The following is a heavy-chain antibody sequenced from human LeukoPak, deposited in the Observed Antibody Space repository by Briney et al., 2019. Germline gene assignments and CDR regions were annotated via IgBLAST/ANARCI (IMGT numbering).Heavy chain of an antibody. Sequence: GGYLRLSCAAFGLTVSGNYMSWVRQAPGKGLEWVSVLYSYGGTYYADSVKGRFSISRDTSKNTVYLQMNSLRDDDTAVYYCATYYYGSGPEKWGQGTLVTVSS. V-gene: IGHV3-53*01. CDR1: GLTVSGNY. D-gene: IGHD3-10*01. CDR2: LYSYGGT. CDR3: ATYYYGSGPEK. J-gene: IGHJ4*02.